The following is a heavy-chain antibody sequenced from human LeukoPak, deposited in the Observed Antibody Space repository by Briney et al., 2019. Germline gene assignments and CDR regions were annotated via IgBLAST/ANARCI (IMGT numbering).Heavy chain of an antibody. CDR1: GYTFTSFG. J-gene: IGHJ6*02. D-gene: IGHD3-10*01. CDR3: ARVAGEPAV. Sequence: ASVKVSCKASGYTFTSFGISWVRQAPGQGLEWMEWISAYNGITNYAQRFQGRVTMTTDTSTRTAFMELRSLRSDDTAVYYCARVAGEPAVWGQGTTATVP. V-gene: IGHV1-18*01. CDR2: ISAYNGIT.